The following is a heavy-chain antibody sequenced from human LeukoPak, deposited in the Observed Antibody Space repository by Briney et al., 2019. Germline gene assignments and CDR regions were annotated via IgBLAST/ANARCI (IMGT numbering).Heavy chain of an antibody. V-gene: IGHV1-69*05. Sequence: GASVKVSCKASGGTFSSYAISWVRQAPGQGLEWMGGIIPIFGTANYAQKFQGRVTMTTDTSTSTAYMDLRGLSSDDTAIYYCARSKQQLGLVDYWGQGTLVTVSS. D-gene: IGHD6-13*01. CDR3: ARSKQQLGLVDY. CDR1: GGTFSSYA. CDR2: IIPIFGTA. J-gene: IGHJ4*02.